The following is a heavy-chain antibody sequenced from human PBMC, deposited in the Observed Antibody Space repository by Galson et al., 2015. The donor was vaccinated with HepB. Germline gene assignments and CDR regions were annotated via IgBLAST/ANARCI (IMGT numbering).Heavy chain of an antibody. CDR3: ARPVETTLSCYAFDI. Sequence: SLRLSCAASGFTFSSYAMHWVRQAPGKGLEWVAIISYDAIHKYYADSVKGRFTISRDNSKNTLYLQMNSLKLEDMAVYYCARPVETTLSCYAFDIWGQGTRVTVSS. J-gene: IGHJ3*02. CDR1: GFTFSSYA. V-gene: IGHV3-30*04. CDR2: ISYDAIHK. D-gene: IGHD5-18*01.